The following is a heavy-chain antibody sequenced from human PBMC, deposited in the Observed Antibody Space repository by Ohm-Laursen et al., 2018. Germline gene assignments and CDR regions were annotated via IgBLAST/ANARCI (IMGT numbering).Heavy chain of an antibody. D-gene: IGHD4-11*01. CDR1: GFTFSYYA. CDR2: ISGSGGTT. J-gene: IGHJ4*02. V-gene: IGHV3-23*01. Sequence: GSLRLSCAASGFTFSYYAMSWVRQAPGKGLEWVSAISGSGGTTYYADSVKGRFTISRDNSKNTLYLQMNSLRAEDTAVHYCANPRSQYYFDYWGQGTLVTVSS. CDR3: ANPRSQYYFDY.